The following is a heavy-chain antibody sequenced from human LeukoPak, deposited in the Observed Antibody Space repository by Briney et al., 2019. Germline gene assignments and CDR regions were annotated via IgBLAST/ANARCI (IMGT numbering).Heavy chain of an antibody. J-gene: IGHJ4*02. V-gene: IGHV4-34*01. CDR1: GGSFSGYY. D-gene: IGHD3-3*01. CDR2: INHSGST. CDR3: ARHILEWFTVFDY. Sequence: PSETLSLTCAVYGGSFSGYYWSWIRQPPGKGLEWIGEINHSGSTNYNPSLKSRVTISVDTSKNQFSLKLSSVTAADTAVYYCARHILEWFTVFDYWGQGILVTVSS.